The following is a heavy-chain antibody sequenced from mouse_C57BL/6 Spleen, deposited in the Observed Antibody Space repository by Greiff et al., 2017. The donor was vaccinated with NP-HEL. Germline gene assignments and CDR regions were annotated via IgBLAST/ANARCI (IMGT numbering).Heavy chain of an antibody. D-gene: IGHD2-2*01. CDR2: INPNNGGT. CDR3: ARGRLRRGDWYFDV. CDR1: GYTFTDYN. J-gene: IGHJ1*03. V-gene: IGHV1-18*01. Sequence: EVKLQESGPELVKPGASVKIPCKASGYTFTDYNMDWVKQSHGKSLEWIGDINPNNGGTIYNQKFKGKATLTVDKSSSTAYMELRSLTSEDTAVYYCARGRLRRGDWYFDVWGTGTTVTVSS.